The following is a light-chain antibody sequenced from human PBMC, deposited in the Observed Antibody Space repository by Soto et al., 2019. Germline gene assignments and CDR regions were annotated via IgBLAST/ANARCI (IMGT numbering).Light chain of an antibody. Sequence: QPVLTQPPSVSGSPGQSVTISCTGTSSDVGSYNRVSWYQQPPGTAPKLMIYEVSNRPSGVPDRFSGSKSGNTASLTISGLQAEDEADYYCSLYTSSSGVFGGGTKLTVL. CDR3: SLYTSSSGV. V-gene: IGLV2-18*01. CDR2: EVS. CDR1: SSDVGSYNR. J-gene: IGLJ3*02.